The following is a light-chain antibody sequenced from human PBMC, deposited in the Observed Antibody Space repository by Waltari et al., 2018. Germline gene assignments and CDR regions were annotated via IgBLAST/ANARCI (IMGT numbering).Light chain of an antibody. V-gene: IGKV1-39*01. CDR1: QSINSY. CDR2: GAS. Sequence: DIQMTQSPSSLSASIGARITITCRASQSINSYLSWYQQKPGKAPKLLINGASNLQSGVPSRFSGRGSGTDFTLSISNLQPEDFATYFCQQGYTTPLTFGGGTKVEIK. CDR3: QQGYTTPLT. J-gene: IGKJ4*01.